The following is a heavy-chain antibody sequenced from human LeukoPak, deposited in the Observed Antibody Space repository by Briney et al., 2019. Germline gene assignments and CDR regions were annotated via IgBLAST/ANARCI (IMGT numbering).Heavy chain of an antibody. J-gene: IGHJ3*02. V-gene: IGHV4-39*01. D-gene: IGHD3-10*01. CDR3: ARVSNDYGSGSYYPDAFDI. Sequence: SETLSLTCTVSGGSISSSSYYWGWIRQPPGKGLEWIGSIYYSGSTYYNPSLKSRVTISVDTSKNQFSLKLSSVTAADTDVYYCARVSNDYGSGSYYPDAFDIWGQGTMVTVSS. CDR1: GGSISSSSYY. CDR2: IYYSGST.